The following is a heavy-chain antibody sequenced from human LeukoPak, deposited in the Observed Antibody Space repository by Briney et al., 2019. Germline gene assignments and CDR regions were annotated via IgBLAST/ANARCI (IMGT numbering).Heavy chain of an antibody. CDR1: GFTFSSYW. CDR2: IKQDGSEK. V-gene: IGHV3-7*01. D-gene: IGHD1-1*01. J-gene: IGHJ4*02. Sequence: GGSLRLSCAASGFTFSSYWMSWVRQAPGKGLEWVANIKQDGSEKYYVDSVKGRFTISRDNAKNSLYLQMNSLRAEDTAVYYCARDTAGTTSLWFDYWGQGTLVTVSS. CDR3: ARDTAGTTSLWFDY.